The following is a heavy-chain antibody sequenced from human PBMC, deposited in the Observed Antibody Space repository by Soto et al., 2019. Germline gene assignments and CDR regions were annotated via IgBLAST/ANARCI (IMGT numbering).Heavy chain of an antibody. V-gene: IGHV4-30-4*01. CDR2: IYYSGSA. D-gene: IGHD2-21*02. CDR3: SIRGYSYGYHCGGDCYSGYFDY. Sequence: PSETLSLTCTVSGGSISSGDYYWSWIRQPPGKGLEWIGYIYYSGSAYYNPSLKSRVTISVDTSKNQFSLKLSSVTAADTAVYYCSIRGYSYGYHCGGDCYSGYFDYWVQGTLVTVSS. CDR1: GGSISSGDYY. J-gene: IGHJ4*02.